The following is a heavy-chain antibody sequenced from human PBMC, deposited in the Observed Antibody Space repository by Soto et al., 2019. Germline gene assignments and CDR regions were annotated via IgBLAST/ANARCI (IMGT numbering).Heavy chain of an antibody. V-gene: IGHV1-3*01. CDR2: ISNAGSGNT. CDR3: ARESNHYQDFFQN. CDR1: GYPFPSFE. J-gene: IGHJ4*02. Sequence: GASVKVSCKTSGYPFPSFEVHWIRQASGQRPEWMGGISNAGSGNTKYSQKFQDRLTITGDKRATTVYMPLSSLTSEDTATYYCARESNHYQDFFQNWAQGTQVTVSS. D-gene: IGHD2-2*01.